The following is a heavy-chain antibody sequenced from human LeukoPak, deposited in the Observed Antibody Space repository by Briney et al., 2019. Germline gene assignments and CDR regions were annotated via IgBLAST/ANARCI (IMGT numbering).Heavy chain of an antibody. CDR1: GYTFTGYY. Sequence: ASVKVSCKAPGYTFTGYYMHWVRQAPGQGLEWMGWINPNSGGTNYAQKFQGRVTMTRDTSISTAYMELSRLRSDDTAVYYCARDLGRLGYCSGGSCYHDYWGQGTLVTVSS. CDR3: ARDLGRLGYCSGGSCYHDY. CDR2: INPNSGGT. J-gene: IGHJ4*02. D-gene: IGHD2-15*01. V-gene: IGHV1-2*02.